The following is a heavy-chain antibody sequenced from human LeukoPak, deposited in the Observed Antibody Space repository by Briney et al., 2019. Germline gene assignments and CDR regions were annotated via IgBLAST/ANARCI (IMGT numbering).Heavy chain of an antibody. V-gene: IGHV4-30-2*01. CDR3: ARLAWGRLDY. CDR2: IYHSGST. J-gene: IGHJ4*02. CDR1: GGSISSGGYY. D-gene: IGHD7-27*01. Sequence: SETLSLTCTVSGGSISSGGYYWSWIRQPPGKGLEWIGYIYHSGSTYYNPSLKSRVTISVDTSKNQFSLKLSSVTAADTAVDYCARLAWGRLDYWGQGTLVTVSS.